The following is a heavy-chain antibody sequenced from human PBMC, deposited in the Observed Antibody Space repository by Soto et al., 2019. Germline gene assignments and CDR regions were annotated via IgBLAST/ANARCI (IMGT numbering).Heavy chain of an antibody. D-gene: IGHD5-18*01. CDR3: ARARLGGYSYGLMDY. V-gene: IGHV4-34*01. Sequence: QVQLQQWGAGLLKPSETLSLTCAVYGGSFSGYYWSWIRQPPGKGLEWIGEINHSGSTNYNPSLKSRVTISVHTSKNQFSLKLSSVTAADTAVYYCARARLGGYSYGLMDYWGQGTLVTVSS. CDR1: GGSFSGYY. CDR2: INHSGST. J-gene: IGHJ4*02.